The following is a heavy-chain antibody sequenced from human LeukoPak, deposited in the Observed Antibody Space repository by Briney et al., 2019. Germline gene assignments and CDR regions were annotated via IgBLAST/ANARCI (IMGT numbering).Heavy chain of an antibody. V-gene: IGHV3-7*01. Sequence: GGSLRLSCAASGFTFSSYWMSWVRQAPGKGLEWVANIKQDGSEKYYVDSVKGRFTISRDNAKNSLYLQMNSLRAEDTAVYYCARQRRYSPRYWYFDLWGRGTLVTVSS. CDR2: IKQDGSEK. CDR3: ARQRRYSPRYWYFDL. D-gene: IGHD3-9*01. CDR1: GFTFSSYW. J-gene: IGHJ2*01.